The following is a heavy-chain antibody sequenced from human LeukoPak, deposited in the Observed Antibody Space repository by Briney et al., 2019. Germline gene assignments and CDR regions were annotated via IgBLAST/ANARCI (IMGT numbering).Heavy chain of an antibody. Sequence: PGGSLRLSCAASGFTFSSYAMSWVRQAPGKGLEWVSVLSNSGGTTYYADSVKGRFTISRDNSKNTLYLQMNSLRAEDTAVYYCAKVPSIATSIIVSDYFDYWGQGTLVTVSS. CDR3: AKVPSIATSIIVSDYFDY. CDR2: LSNSGGTT. D-gene: IGHD3-22*01. J-gene: IGHJ4*02. CDR1: GFTFSSYA. V-gene: IGHV3-23*01.